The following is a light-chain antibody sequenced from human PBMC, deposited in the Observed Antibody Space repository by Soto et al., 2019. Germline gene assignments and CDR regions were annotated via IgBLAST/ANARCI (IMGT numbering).Light chain of an antibody. CDR1: QTISSY. CDR2: TAS. Sequence: DIQMTQSPSSLSASVGDRVMITCRASQTISSYLNWYQQKPGKAPKLLIYTASSLQSGVPSRFSGNGSGTDFTLTISSLQPEDFASYYCQQSYSTPQTFGGGTKVEIK. CDR3: QQSYSTPQT. V-gene: IGKV1-39*01. J-gene: IGKJ4*01.